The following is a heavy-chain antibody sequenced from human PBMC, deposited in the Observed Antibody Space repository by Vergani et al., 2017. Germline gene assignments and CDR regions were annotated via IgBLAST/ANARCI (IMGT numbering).Heavy chain of an antibody. CDR3: ATIGYRRWGYYFDY. J-gene: IGHJ4*02. D-gene: IGHD2-2*02. Sequence: QVQLQESGSGLVQASGTLSLTCGVSGASVSSNGFSWNWVRHSPGKGLESIGYIHHSGTTYYTPSLKSRVTVSVDESRNLFSLRLNSVTAADTAVYYCATIGYRRWGYYFDYWGQGILVTVSS. CDR1: GASVSSNGFS. V-gene: IGHV4-30-2*06. CDR2: IHHSGTT.